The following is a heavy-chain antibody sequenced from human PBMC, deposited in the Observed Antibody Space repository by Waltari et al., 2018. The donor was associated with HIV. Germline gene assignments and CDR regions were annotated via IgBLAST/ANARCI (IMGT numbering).Heavy chain of an antibody. Sequence: QVQLQESGPGLVKPSETLSLTCTVSGGSISSFYWSWIRQPPGKGLEWIGYRYYSGNTNSNPSLSSRVTISWDTSKNQFSLKLSSVTAADTAVYYCARDGSYDTVFGVANWFAPWGQGTLVTVSS. V-gene: IGHV4-59*01. CDR2: RYYSGNT. J-gene: IGHJ5*02. CDR3: ARDGSYDTVFGVANWFAP. CDR1: GGSISSFY. D-gene: IGHD3-3*01.